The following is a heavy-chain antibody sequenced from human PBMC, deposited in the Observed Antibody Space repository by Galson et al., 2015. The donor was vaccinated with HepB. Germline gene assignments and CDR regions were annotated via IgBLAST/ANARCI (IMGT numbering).Heavy chain of an antibody. V-gene: IGHV3-21*01. J-gene: IGHJ4*02. CDR2: ISSSSSYI. CDR3: ARDFPDKWLLQLLDY. Sequence: SLRLSCAASRFTFSSYSMNWVRQAPGKGLEWVSSISSSSSYIYYADSVKGRFAISRDNAKNSLYLQMNSLRAEDTAVYYCARDFPDKWLLQLLDYWGQGTLVTVSS. D-gene: IGHD3-22*01. CDR1: RFTFSSYS.